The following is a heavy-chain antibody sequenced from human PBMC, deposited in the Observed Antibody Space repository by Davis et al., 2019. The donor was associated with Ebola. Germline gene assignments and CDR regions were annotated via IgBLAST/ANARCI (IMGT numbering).Heavy chain of an antibody. D-gene: IGHD3-22*01. V-gene: IGHV3-30*14. Sequence: GESLKISCAASGFTFSSYAMHWVRQAPGKGLEWVAVISYDGSNKYYADSVKGRFTISRDNSKNTLSLQMNSLGPEDTAVYHCATDSSGSIYYYYGLDVWGQGTTVTLSS. CDR3: ATDSSGSIYYYYGLDV. CDR1: GFTFSSYA. J-gene: IGHJ6*02. CDR2: ISYDGSNK.